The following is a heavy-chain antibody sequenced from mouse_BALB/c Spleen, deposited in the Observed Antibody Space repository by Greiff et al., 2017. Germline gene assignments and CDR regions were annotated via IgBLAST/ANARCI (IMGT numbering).Heavy chain of an antibody. CDR2: IYPGNSDT. CDR1: GYTFTSYW. V-gene: IGHV1-5*01. J-gene: IGHJ4*01. Sequence: VQLQQSGTVLARPGASVKMSCKASGYTFTSYWMHWVKQRPGQGLEWIGAIYPGNSDTSYNQKFKGKAKLTAVTSTSTAYMELSSLTNEDSAVYYCTRGGYGDYYAMDYWGQGTSVTVSS. D-gene: IGHD3-1*01. CDR3: TRGGYGDYYAMDY.